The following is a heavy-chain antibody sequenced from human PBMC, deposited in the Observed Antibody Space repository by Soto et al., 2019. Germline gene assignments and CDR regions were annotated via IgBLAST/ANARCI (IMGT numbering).Heavy chain of an antibody. CDR3: ARVWPSYYYGSGSPNYYYGMDV. CDR1: GGSISSGGYY. Sequence: PSETLSLTCTVSGGSISSGGYYWSWIRQHPGKGLEWIGYIYYSGSTYYNPSLKSRVTISVDTSKNQFSLKLSSVTAADTAVYYCARVWPSYYYGSGSPNYYYGMDVWGQGTTVTVSS. D-gene: IGHD3-10*01. V-gene: IGHV4-31*03. J-gene: IGHJ6*02. CDR2: IYYSGST.